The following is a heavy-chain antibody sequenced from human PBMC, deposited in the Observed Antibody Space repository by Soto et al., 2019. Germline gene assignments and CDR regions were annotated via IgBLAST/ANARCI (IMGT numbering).Heavy chain of an antibody. CDR1: GGTFSRHT. CDR3: ARDGTLYDSSAYYYLY. J-gene: IGHJ4*02. Sequence: SVKVSCKASGGTFSRHTITWVRQAPGQGLEWMGGITPMFGTPNYAQKFQGRVTITADESTSTAYMELSSLRSEDTAMYYCARDGTLYDSSAYYYLYWGQGTLVTVSS. V-gene: IGHV1-69*13. D-gene: IGHD3-22*01. CDR2: ITPMFGTP.